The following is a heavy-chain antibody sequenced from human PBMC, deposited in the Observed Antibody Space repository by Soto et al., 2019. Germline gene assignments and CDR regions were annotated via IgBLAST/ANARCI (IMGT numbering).Heavy chain of an antibody. Sequence: GGSLRLSCAVSGFTFSDYYMTWIRQAPGKGLEWVSYISSSTSHTNYADSVKGRFTISRDNAKNSLFLQMNSLRAEDTAVYYCAKKLEHYYYYGMDVWGQGTTVTVSS. D-gene: IGHD1-1*01. CDR3: AKKLEHYYYYGMDV. V-gene: IGHV3-11*03. CDR2: ISSSTSHT. CDR1: GFTFSDYY. J-gene: IGHJ6*02.